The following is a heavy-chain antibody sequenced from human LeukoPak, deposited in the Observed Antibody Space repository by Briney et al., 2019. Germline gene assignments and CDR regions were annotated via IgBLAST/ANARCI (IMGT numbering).Heavy chain of an antibody. J-gene: IGHJ3*02. CDR2: IIPIFGTA. D-gene: IGHD1-7*01. CDR1: GGTFSSYA. CDR3: ATNWGHNWNYLSVGSAFDI. V-gene: IGHV1-69*06. Sequence: ASVKVSCKASGGTFSSYAISWVRQAPGQGLEWMAGIIPIFGTANYAQKFQGRVTITADKSTSTAYMELSSLGSEDTAVYYCATNWGHNWNYLSVGSAFDIWGQGTMVTVSS.